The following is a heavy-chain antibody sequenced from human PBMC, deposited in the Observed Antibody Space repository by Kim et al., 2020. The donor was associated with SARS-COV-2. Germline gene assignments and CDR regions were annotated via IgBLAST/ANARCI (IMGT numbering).Heavy chain of an antibody. J-gene: IGHJ4*02. D-gene: IGHD3-10*01. V-gene: IGHV3-30-3*02. CDR1: GFSFSTFA. CDR3: ARGLADMVNF. CDR2: ISYDGSSE. Sequence: GGSLRLSCAASGFSFSTFAMHWVRQAPGKGLESVAVISYDGSSEIYADSVKGRFTISRDNSRNTLFLQMNNLRVEDTAVYYCARGLADMVNFWGQGSLV.